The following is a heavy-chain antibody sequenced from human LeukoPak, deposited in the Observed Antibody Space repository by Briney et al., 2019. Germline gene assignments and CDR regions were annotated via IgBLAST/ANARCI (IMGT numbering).Heavy chain of an antibody. V-gene: IGHV5-51*01. CDR1: GYSFTSYW. D-gene: IGHD1-26*01. J-gene: IGHJ5*02. Sequence: GESLKISCKGSGYSFTSYWIGWVRQMPGKGLEWMGIIYPGDSDTRYSPSFQGQVTISADKSISTAYLQWSSLKASDTAMYYCASAKVGATSENWFDPWGQGTLVTVSS. CDR2: IYPGDSDT. CDR3: ASAKVGATSENWFDP.